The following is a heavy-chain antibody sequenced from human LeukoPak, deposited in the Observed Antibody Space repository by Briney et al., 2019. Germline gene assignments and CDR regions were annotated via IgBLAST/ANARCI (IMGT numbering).Heavy chain of an antibody. V-gene: IGHV6-1*01. CDR2: TYYRSKWYN. CDR3: TRDLDGFEY. Sequence: SQTLSLTCAISGDSVSSDTAAWNWIRQSPSRGLEWLGRTYYRSKWYNDYAVSVRGRIMINPDTSKNRFSLHLNSVTPEDTAVYYCTRDLDGFEYWAQGTLVTVSS. J-gene: IGHJ4*02. CDR1: GDSVSSDTAA.